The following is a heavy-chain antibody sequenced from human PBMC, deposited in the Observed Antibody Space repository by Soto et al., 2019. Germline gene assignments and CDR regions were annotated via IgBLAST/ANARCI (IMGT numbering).Heavy chain of an antibody. CDR2: INHSGST. D-gene: IGHD6-19*01. J-gene: IGHJ6*02. Sequence: SETLSLTCAVCGGSFSGYYWSWIRQPPGKGLEWIGEINHSGSTNYNPSLKSRVTISVDTSKNQFSLKLSSVTAADTAVYYCATEAVSGTLYYYYGMDVWGQGTTVTVSS. CDR1: GGSFSGYY. V-gene: IGHV4-34*01. CDR3: ATEAVSGTLYYYYGMDV.